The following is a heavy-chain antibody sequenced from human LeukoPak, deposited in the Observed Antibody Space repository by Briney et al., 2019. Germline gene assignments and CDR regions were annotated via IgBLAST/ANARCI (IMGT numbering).Heavy chain of an antibody. CDR3: ARGLGDDIVVVPAAIYFDY. V-gene: IGHV1-18*01. CDR2: ISAYNGNT. Sequence: EASVTVSCKASGYTFTSYGISWVRPAPGQGLEWMGWISAYNGNTNYAQKLQGRVTMTTDTSTSTAYMELRSLRFDDTAVYYCARGLGDDIVVVPAAIYFDYWGQGTLVTVSS. D-gene: IGHD2-2*02. CDR1: GYTFTSYG. J-gene: IGHJ4*02.